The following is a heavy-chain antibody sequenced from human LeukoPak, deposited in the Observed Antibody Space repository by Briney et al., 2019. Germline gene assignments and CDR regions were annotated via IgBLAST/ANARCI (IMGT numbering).Heavy chain of an antibody. V-gene: IGHV3-23*01. CDR2: ISDVGGT. D-gene: IGHD2-2*01. CDR1: GFTFSSYA. J-gene: IGHJ4*02. Sequence: GGSLRLSCAASGFTFSSYAMSWVRQAPGQGLQWVSGISDVGGTFYADSVKGRFTISRDNSKNTLYLQMNSLRAEDTAIYYCAKDHRSTTRCIAGFDFWGQGTLVTVSS. CDR3: AKDHRSTTRCIAGFDF.